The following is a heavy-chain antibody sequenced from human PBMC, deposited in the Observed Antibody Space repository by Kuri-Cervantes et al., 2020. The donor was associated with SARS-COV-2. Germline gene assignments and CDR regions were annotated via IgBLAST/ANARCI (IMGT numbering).Heavy chain of an antibody. CDR3: ARGVVVVPAAVIFFDY. CDR2: IYYSGST. J-gene: IGHJ4*02. CDR1: GGSISSHY. V-gene: IGHV4-59*11. D-gene: IGHD2-2*01. Sequence: SETLSLTCTVSGGSISSHYWSWIRQPPGKGLEWIGYIYYSGSTNYNPSLKSRVTISVDTSKNQFSLKLSSVTAADTAVYYCARGVVVVPAAVIFFDYWGQGTLVTVSS.